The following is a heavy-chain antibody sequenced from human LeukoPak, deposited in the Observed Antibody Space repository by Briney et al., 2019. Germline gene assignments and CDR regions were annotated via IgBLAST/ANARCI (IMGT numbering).Heavy chain of an antibody. V-gene: IGHV4-34*01. D-gene: IGHD6-19*01. CDR1: GGSFSGYY. CDR2: INHSGST. J-gene: IGHJ4*02. CDR3: ARAVAGPPLSY. Sequence: SETLSLTCAVYGGSFSGYYWSWIRQPPGKGLEWIGEINHSGSTNYNPSLKSRVTISVDTSKNQFSLRLSSATAADTAVYYCARAVAGPPLSYWGQGTLVTVSS.